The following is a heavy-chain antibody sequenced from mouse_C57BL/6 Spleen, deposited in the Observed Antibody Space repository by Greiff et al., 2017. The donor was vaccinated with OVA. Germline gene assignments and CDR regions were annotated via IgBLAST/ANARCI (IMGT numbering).Heavy chain of an antibody. CDR1: GFTFSSYG. CDR2: ISSGGSYT. J-gene: IGHJ1*03. CDR3: ARHYDEGYFDV. Sequence: EVQVVESGGDLVKPGGSLKLSCAASGFTFSSYGMSWVRQTPDKRLEWVATISSGGSYTYYPDSVKGRFTISRDNAKNTLYLQMSSLKSEDTAMYYCARHYDEGYFDVRGTGTTVTVSS. V-gene: IGHV5-6*01. D-gene: IGHD2-3*01.